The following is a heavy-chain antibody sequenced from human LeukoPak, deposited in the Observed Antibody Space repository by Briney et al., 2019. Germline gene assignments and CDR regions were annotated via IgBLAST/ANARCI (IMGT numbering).Heavy chain of an antibody. D-gene: IGHD3-22*01. CDR2: INPNSGGT. CDR3: AREWMTYYYDSSGYSPCDY. CDR1: GFTLTGYY. J-gene: IGHJ4*02. Sequence: ASVKVSCNASGFTLTGYYIHWVRQAPGQGLEWMGWINPNSGGTNYAQEFQGRVTMTRDTSISTAYMELSRLRSDDTAVYYCAREWMTYYYDSSGYSPCDYWGQGTLVTVSS. V-gene: IGHV1-2*02.